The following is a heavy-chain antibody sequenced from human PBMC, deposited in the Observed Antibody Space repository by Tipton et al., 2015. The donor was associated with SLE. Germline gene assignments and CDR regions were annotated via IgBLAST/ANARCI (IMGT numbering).Heavy chain of an antibody. CDR1: GFTFRDSW. V-gene: IGHV3-7*01. CDR3: ARGKNYFDY. CDR2: IKEDGSEK. Sequence: SLRLSCAASGFTFRDSWMNWVRQAPGKGLEWVANIKEDGSEKHYVDSVKDRLTISRDNAKNSLYLQMNSLRAEDTAVYYCARGKNYFDYWGQGALVTVSS. J-gene: IGHJ4*02.